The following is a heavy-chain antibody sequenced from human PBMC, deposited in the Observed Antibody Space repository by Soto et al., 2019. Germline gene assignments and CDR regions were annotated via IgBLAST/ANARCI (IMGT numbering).Heavy chain of an antibody. D-gene: IGHD2-2*01. Sequence: PSQTLSLTCAISGGSVSSTTVGWNWIRQSPSRGLEWLGRAYYRSKWFTDYAMSVKSRLTFNADTSKNQFSLHLKSVTPEDTAVYYCARDDATIYTSTWFPLDHWGQGTLVPVSS. CDR1: GGSVSSTTVG. CDR2: AYYRSKWFT. J-gene: IGHJ4*02. CDR3: ARDDATIYTSTWFPLDH. V-gene: IGHV6-1*01.